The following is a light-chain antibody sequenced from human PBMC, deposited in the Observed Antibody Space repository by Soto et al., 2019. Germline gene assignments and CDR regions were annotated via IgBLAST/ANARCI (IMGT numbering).Light chain of an antibody. J-gene: IGKJ1*01. CDR3: QQTYIIPWT. Sequence: DIQLKKSPSSLSAFVGDRVTITCRASQNIARYFNWYQQKPGRAPNLLIHAASTLQSGVPSRFSGSGSGTDFTLTITGLQAEDFATYYCQQTYIIPWTFGQGTKVDIK. CDR1: QNIARY. CDR2: AAS. V-gene: IGKV1-39*01.